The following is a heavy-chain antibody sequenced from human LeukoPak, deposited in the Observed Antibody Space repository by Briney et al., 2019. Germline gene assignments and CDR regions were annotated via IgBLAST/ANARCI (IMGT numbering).Heavy chain of an antibody. CDR1: GFSFSSYG. V-gene: IGHV3-30*02. CDR3: AKSQGFATSCWYRLDP. CDR2: TRYDGSNK. J-gene: IGHJ5*02. Sequence: GGSLRLSCAASGFSFSSYGMHWVRQAPGKGLEWVAFTRYDGSNKYYADSVKGRFTISRDNSKNILYMQMNSLKTEDTALYYCAKSQGFATSCWYRLDPWGQGTLVTVSS. D-gene: IGHD6-19*01.